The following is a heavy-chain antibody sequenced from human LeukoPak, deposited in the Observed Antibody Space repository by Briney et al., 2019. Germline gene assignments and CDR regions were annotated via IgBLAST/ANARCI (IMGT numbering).Heavy chain of an antibody. CDR2: IIPILGIA. CDR3: ARDLYDSSGLSPWFDP. D-gene: IGHD3-22*01. V-gene: IGHV1-69*04. CDR1: GGTFSSYA. J-gene: IGHJ5*02. Sequence: ASVKVSCKASGGTFSSYAISWVRQAPGQGLEWMGRIIPILGIANYAQKFQSRVTITADKSTSTAYMELSSLRSEDTAVYYCARDLYDSSGLSPWFDPWGQGTLVTVSS.